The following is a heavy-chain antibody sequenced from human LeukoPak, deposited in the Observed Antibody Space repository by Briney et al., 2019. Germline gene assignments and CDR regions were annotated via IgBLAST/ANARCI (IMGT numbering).Heavy chain of an antibody. V-gene: IGHV4-39*07. CDR2: IYYSGTT. Sequence: PSETLSLTCTVSGGSISSSSYYWGWIRQPPGRGLEWIGSIYYSGTTYYNPSLKSRVTISVDTSKSQFSLKLSSVTAADTAVYYCATASGSLDAFDIWGQGTMVTVSS. D-gene: IGHD1-26*01. CDR1: GGSISSSSYY. J-gene: IGHJ3*02. CDR3: ATASGSLDAFDI.